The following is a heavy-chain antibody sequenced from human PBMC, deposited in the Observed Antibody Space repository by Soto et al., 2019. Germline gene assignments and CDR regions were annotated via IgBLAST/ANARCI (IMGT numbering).Heavy chain of an antibody. V-gene: IGHV4-4*07. CDR3: ARHRNGMAV. CDR1: GGSIGSDY. J-gene: IGHJ6*02. CDR2: IYTTGST. Sequence: TLALACTVSGGSIGSDYWCCIGQPSEKGLEWIGRIYTTGSTNYNPSLTSQVTMSVDTSKNQFSLKLSSVTAADTAVHSCARHRNGMAVPGQRTTVIVSS.